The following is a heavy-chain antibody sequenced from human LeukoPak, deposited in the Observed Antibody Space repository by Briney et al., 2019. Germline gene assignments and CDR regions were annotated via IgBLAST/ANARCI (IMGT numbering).Heavy chain of an antibody. CDR1: GGTFSSYA. D-gene: IGHD5-18*01. CDR3: ARAPTAMETRYYYYYMDV. Sequence: SVKVSCKASGGTFSSYAISWVRQAPGQGLEWMGGIIPIFGIANYAQKFQGRVTITADKSTSTAYMELSSLRSEDTAVYYCARAPTAMETRYYYYYMDVWGKGTTVTVS. CDR2: IIPIFGIA. J-gene: IGHJ6*03. V-gene: IGHV1-69*17.